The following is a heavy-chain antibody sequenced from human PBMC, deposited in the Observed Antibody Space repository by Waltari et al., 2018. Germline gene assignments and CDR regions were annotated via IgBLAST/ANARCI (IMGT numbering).Heavy chain of an antibody. CDR3: ARGGGGPGDY. J-gene: IGHJ4*02. Sequence: QVQLQESGPGLVKPSETLSLTCTVSGGSISSYYWSWIRKPPGQGLEWSGYIYYSGSTNYNPSLKSRVTISVDTSKNQFSLKLSSGTAADTAVYYCARGGGGPGDYWGQGTLVTVSS. V-gene: IGHV4-59*01. CDR1: GGSISSYY. CDR2: IYYSGST. D-gene: IGHD3-16*01.